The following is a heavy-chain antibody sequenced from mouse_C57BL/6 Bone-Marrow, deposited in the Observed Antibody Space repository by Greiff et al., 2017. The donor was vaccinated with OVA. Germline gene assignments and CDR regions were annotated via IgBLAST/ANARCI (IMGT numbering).Heavy chain of an antibody. CDR2: ISNGGGST. V-gene: IGHV5-12*01. CDR1: GFTFSDYY. J-gene: IGHJ4*01. CDR3: ARHVSFPYYYAMDY. Sequence: EVNVVESGGGLVQPGGSLKLSCAASGFTFSDYYMYWVRQTPEKRLEWVAYISNGGGSTYYPDTVKGRFTISRDNAKNTLYLQMSRLKSEDTAMYYCARHVSFPYYYAMDYWGQGTSVTVSS.